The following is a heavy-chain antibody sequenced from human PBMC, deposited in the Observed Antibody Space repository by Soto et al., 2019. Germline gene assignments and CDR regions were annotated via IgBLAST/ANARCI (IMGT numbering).Heavy chain of an antibody. D-gene: IGHD2-15*01. Sequence: QVQLQESGPGLVKPSQTLSLTCTVSGGSISSGGYYWSWIRQHPGTGLEWIGYIYYSGSTYYNPSLKSRVTISVDTSKNLFSLKLSSVTAADTAVYYCARDLQYSWLFYGMDGWGQGTTVTVSS. CDR1: GGSISSGGYY. J-gene: IGHJ6*02. V-gene: IGHV4-31*03. CDR2: IYYSGST. CDR3: ARDLQYSWLFYGMDG.